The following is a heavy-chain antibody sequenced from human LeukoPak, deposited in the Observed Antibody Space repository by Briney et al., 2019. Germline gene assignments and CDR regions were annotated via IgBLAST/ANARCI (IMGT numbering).Heavy chain of an antibody. Sequence: GASVKVSSKVSGYTLTELSMHWVRQAPGKGLEWMGGFDPEDGETIYAQKFQGRVTMTEDTSTDTAYMELSSLRSEDTAVYYCATAQGDYYDSSAYYPYYFDYWGQGTLVTVSS. CDR1: GYTLTELS. V-gene: IGHV1-24*01. CDR2: FDPEDGET. D-gene: IGHD3-22*01. J-gene: IGHJ4*02. CDR3: ATAQGDYYDSSAYYPYYFDY.